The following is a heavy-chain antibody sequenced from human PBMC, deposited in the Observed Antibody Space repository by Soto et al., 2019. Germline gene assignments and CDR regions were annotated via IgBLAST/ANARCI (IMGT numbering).Heavy chain of an antibody. D-gene: IGHD1-1*01. CDR1: GGSISSGGYY. Sequence: SETLSLTCTVSGGSISSGGYYWSWIRQHPGKGLEWIGYISYYNPSLKSRVTISVDTSKNQFSLKLSSVTAADTAVYYCAREGWNGINWFDPWGQGTLVTVSS. V-gene: IGHV4-31*03. J-gene: IGHJ5*02. CDR2: IS. CDR3: AREGWNGINWFDP.